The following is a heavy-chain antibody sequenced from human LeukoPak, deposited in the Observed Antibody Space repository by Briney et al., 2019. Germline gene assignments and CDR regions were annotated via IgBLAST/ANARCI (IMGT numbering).Heavy chain of an antibody. Sequence: PGGSLRLSCEASGFTFSSYWVTWVRQAPGKGLEWVANLNQDGGGQYYVDSVKGRFTISRDNAKNSLYLQMHGLRAEDTAVYYFPRVRAWGSGSSYPSYFDYWGQGTLVTVSS. CDR1: GFTFSSYW. V-gene: IGHV3-7*01. J-gene: IGHJ4*02. CDR2: LNQDGGGQ. D-gene: IGHD3-10*01. CDR3: PRVRAWGSGSSYPSYFDY.